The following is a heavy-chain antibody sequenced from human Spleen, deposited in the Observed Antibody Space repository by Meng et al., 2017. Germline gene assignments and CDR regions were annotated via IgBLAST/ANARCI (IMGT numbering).Heavy chain of an antibody. CDR3: ARDDRRGGYGIDI. J-gene: IGHJ3*02. V-gene: IGHV3-48*04. CDR1: GFTFSTYT. CDR2: ISSTSRTI. D-gene: IGHD3-16*01. Sequence: GESLKISCAASGFTFSTYTMNWVRQAPGKGLEWISYISSTSRTIYYAASVKGRFTISRDNSNNLLYLQMNSLRADDTAIYYCARDDRRGGYGIDIWGPGTRVTVSS.